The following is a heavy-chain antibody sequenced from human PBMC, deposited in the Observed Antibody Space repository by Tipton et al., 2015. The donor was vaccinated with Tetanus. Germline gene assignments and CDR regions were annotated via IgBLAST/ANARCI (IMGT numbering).Heavy chain of an antibody. CDR1: GFTFSNAW. D-gene: IGHD4-17*01. CDR2: IKSKTDGGTT. V-gene: IGHV3-15*07. Sequence: SLRLSCAASGFTFSNAWMNWVRQAPGKGLEWVGRIKSKTDGGTTDYAAPVKGRFTISRDDSKNTLYLQMNSLKTEDTAVYYCTTLHGDYPSNFQHWGQGTLVTVSS. CDR3: TTLHGDYPSNFQH. J-gene: IGHJ1*01.